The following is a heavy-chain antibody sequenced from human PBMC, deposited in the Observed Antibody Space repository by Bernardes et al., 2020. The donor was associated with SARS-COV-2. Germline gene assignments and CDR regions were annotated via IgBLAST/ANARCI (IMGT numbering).Heavy chain of an antibody. CDR3: ATDRPITTYTTIRYYYYSMDV. D-gene: IGHD5-12*01. CDR2: FDPEDGEI. J-gene: IGHJ6*01. V-gene: IGHV1-24*01. Sequence: ASVKVSCKVSGYTLTELSIHWVRQAPGKGLEWMGGFDPEDGEISYAQKFQGRVTMTEDTSTDTAYMELSSLRSEDTAVYYCATDRPITTYTTIRYYYYSMDVWGQGTTVTVSS. CDR1: GYTLTELS.